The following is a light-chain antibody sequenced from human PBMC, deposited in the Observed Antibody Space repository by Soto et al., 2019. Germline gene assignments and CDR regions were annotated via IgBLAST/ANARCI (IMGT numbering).Light chain of an antibody. CDR1: SGHSSYA. V-gene: IGLV4-69*01. CDR2: LNSDDSH. J-gene: IGLJ3*02. Sequence: QLVLTQSPSASASLGASVKLTCTLSSGHSSYAIAWHQQQPEKGPRYLMKLNSDDSHSKGDGIPDRFSGSSSGAERYLTISSLQSEDEADYYCQTWGTGDWVFGGGTKLTVL. CDR3: QTWGTGDWV.